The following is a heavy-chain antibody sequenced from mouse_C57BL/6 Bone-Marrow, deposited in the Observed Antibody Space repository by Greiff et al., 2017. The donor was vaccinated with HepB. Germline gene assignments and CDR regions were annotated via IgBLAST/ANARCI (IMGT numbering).Heavy chain of an antibody. CDR1: GFSLTSYG. D-gene: IGHD2-3*01. V-gene: IGHV2-6*01. CDR3: ARGDGYYPFAY. CDR2: IWGVGST. J-gene: IGHJ3*01. Sequence: QVQLKESGPGLVAPSQSLSITCTVSGFSLTSYGVDWVRQSPGKGLEWLGVIWGVGSTNYNSALKSRLSISKDNSKSQVFLKRNSLQTDDTAMYYCARGDGYYPFAYWGQGTLVTVSA.